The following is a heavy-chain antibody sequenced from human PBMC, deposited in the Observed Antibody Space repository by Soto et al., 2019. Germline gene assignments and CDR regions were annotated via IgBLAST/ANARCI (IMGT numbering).Heavy chain of an antibody. CDR2: IYYSGST. CDR3: ARAGSYDSRGYGRARRDP. CDR1: GGSISSGGYY. Sequence: QVQLQESGPGLVKPSQTLSLTCTVSGGSISSGGYYWSWIRQHPGKGLEWIGYIYYSGSTYYNPSLKSRVTISVDTSKNQYSLKLRSVTAGDTAVYYCARAGSYDSRGYGRARRDPWGQGTLVTVSS. J-gene: IGHJ5*02. V-gene: IGHV4-31*03. D-gene: IGHD3-22*01.